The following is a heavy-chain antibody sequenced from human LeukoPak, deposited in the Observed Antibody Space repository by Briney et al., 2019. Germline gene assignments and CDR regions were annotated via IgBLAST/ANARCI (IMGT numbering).Heavy chain of an antibody. CDR3: ARHRSSGRDFDY. CDR1: GYTFTDYY. Sequence: GASVKVSCKASGYTFTDYYIHWVRQAPGQGLEWMGWIHPNSGGTNYAQKFQGRGTMTRDTSISAAYMDLSSLRSDDSAVYYCARHRSSGRDFDYWGQGTLVTVSS. D-gene: IGHD6-19*01. CDR2: IHPNSGGT. J-gene: IGHJ4*02. V-gene: IGHV1-2*02.